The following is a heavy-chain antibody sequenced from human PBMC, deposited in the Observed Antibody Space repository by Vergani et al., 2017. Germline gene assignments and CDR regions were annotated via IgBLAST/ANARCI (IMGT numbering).Heavy chain of an antibody. CDR3: SRVPGYSYGYAVDY. D-gene: IGHD5-18*01. J-gene: IGHJ4*02. CDR2: IYHSWRT. V-gene: IGHV4-38-2*02. Sequence: QVQLQESGPGLVKPSETLSLTCTVSGYSISSGYYWGWIRQPPGKGLVWIGSIYHSWRTYYNPSLKSRVTISVDTSKNQFSLKLSSVTAADTAVYYCSRVPGYSYGYAVDYWGQGTLVTVSS. CDR1: GYSISSGYY.